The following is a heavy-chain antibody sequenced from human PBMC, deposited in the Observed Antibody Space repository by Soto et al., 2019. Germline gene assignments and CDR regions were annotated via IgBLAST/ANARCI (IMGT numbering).Heavy chain of an antibody. CDR1: GFTLSNHW. CDR3: ATRGSAWTGQILN. D-gene: IGHD6-19*01. V-gene: IGHV3-23*01. J-gene: IGHJ4*02. Sequence: PGGSLRLSCAASGFTLSNHWMHWVRQSPGKGLVWVSSIIGGGGSTYYADSVKCRFTISRDNSKNTMYLQMNSLRAEDTAVYYCATRGSAWTGQILNWGQGTLVTVSS. CDR2: IIGGGGST.